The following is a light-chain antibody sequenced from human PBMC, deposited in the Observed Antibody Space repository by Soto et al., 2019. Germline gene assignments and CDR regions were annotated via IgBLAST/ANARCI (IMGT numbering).Light chain of an antibody. CDR1: QSVSSY. CDR2: DAS. CDR3: QQRRT. Sequence: EIVLTQSPATLSLSPGERATLSCRASQSVSSYLVWYQQKPGQAPRLLIYDASNRATGIPARFSGSGSGTDFTLTISSLEPEYFAVYYCQQRRTFGQGTKVEIK. J-gene: IGKJ1*01. V-gene: IGKV3-11*01.